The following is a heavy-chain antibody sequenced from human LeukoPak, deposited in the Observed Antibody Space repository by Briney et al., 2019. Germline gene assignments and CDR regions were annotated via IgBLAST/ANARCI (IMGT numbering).Heavy chain of an antibody. V-gene: IGHV1-69*10. Sequence: ASVKVSCKASGGTFSSYAISWVRQAPGQGLEWMGGIIPILGIANYAQKFQGRVTITADKSTSTAYMELSSLRSEDTAVYYCARALTFYSRAPGYMDVWGKGTTVTVSS. J-gene: IGHJ6*03. CDR3: ARALTFYSRAPGYMDV. CDR1: GGTFSSYA. D-gene: IGHD2-15*01. CDR2: IIPILGIA.